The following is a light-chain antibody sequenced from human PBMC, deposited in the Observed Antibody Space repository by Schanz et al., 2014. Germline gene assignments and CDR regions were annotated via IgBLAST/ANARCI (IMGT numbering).Light chain of an antibody. CDR1: SSDVGGYNY. Sequence: QSALTQPASVSGSLGQSVTISCTGTSSDVGGYNYVSWYQQYPGKAPKLMIFDVSNRPSGVSHRFSGSKSGSTASLRISELQAEDESNYSCCSYAGSTSVVFGGGTKVTVL. V-gene: IGLV2-14*01. CDR2: DVS. J-gene: IGLJ2*01. CDR3: CSYAGSTSVV.